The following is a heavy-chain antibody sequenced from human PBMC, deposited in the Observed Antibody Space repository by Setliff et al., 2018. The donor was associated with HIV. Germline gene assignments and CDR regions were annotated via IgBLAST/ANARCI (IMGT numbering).Heavy chain of an antibody. CDR2: ISSSSSSI. Sequence: HGGSLRLSCEASGFTFSTYSMNWVRQAPGKGLEWVSSISSSSSSIYYADSVKGRFTISRDNAKNSLYLQMKSLRAEDTALYYCATDSPSFYWGQGTLVTVSS. CDR1: GFTFSTYS. J-gene: IGHJ4*02. D-gene: IGHD2-2*01. CDR3: ATDSPSFY. V-gene: IGHV3-21*01.